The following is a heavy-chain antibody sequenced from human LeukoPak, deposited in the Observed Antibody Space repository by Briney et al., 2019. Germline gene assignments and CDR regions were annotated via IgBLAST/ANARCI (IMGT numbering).Heavy chain of an antibody. Sequence: PGGSLRLSCAASGFTFSSYAMSWVRQAPGKGLEWVSAISGSGGSTYYADSVKGRFTISRDNSKNTLYPQMNSLRAEDTAVYYCAKPYYYGSGPFQHWGQGTLVTVSS. CDR3: AKPYYYGSGPFQH. D-gene: IGHD3-10*01. CDR2: ISGSGGST. V-gene: IGHV3-23*01. J-gene: IGHJ1*01. CDR1: GFTFSSYA.